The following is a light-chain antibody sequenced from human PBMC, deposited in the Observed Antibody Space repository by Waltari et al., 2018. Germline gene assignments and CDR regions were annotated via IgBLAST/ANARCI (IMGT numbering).Light chain of an antibody. CDR2: DNT. V-gene: IGLV3-21*02. CDR3: QVWDRTRGHV. Sequence: SYQLPQSPSVSVAPGQGASITWGGATFVTSSVRWYHQKAGQAPVLLVHDNTDRPAGSPERFSGSKSSNTATLTISRVEVGDEADYYCQVWDRTRGHVFGTGTKVTVL. CDR1: TFVTSS. J-gene: IGLJ1*01.